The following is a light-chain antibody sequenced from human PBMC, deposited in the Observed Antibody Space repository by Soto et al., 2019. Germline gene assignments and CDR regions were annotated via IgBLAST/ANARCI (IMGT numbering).Light chain of an antibody. CDR3: QQCHRYLT. J-gene: IGKJ1*01. Sequence: RMTQPPSSLSAPVGDRVTLTCRASQSSSTWLAWYQQKPGKAPKLLIYDASSWQSGVPSRFSGSASGTEFTLTISSLQPDDIATYYCQQCHRYLTFGQGTKVDI. CDR2: DAS. V-gene: IGKV1-5*01. CDR1: QSSSTW.